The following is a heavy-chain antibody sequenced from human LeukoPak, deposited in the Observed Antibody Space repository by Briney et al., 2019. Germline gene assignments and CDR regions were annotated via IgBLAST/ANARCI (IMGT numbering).Heavy chain of an antibody. Sequence: PGGSLRLSCAASGFTFDDYAMHWVRQAPGKGLEWVSDVSGSGSLTYYADSVRGRFTISRDNSKKTLYLEMHSLRTEDTAVYYCAKEEGYCSGKSCPGNFWGQGTLVTVSS. CDR1: GFTFDDYA. CDR3: AKEEGYCSGKSCPGNF. V-gene: IGHV3-23*01. J-gene: IGHJ4*02. CDR2: VSGSGSLT. D-gene: IGHD2-15*01.